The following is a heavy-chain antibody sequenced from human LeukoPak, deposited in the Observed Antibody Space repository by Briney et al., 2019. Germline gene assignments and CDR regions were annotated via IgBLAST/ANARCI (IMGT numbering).Heavy chain of an antibody. CDR1: GGTFSSYA. J-gene: IGHJ5*02. CDR3: ARDRGGPYGGSPMRFDP. CDR2: IIPIFGTA. V-gene: IGHV1-69*05. D-gene: IGHD4-23*01. Sequence: GSSVKVSCKASGGTFSSYAISWVRQAPGQGLEWMGGIIPIFGTANYAQKFQGRVTITTDESTSTAYMELSSLRSEDTAVYYCARDRGGPYGGSPMRFDPWGQGTLVTVSS.